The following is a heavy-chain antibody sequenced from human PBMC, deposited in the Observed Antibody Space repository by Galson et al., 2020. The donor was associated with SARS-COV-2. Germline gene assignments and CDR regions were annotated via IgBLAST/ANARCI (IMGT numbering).Heavy chain of an antibody. CDR1: GASITTSGYH. CDR3: AAFTDFYGICI. J-gene: IGHJ4*02. D-gene: IGHD3-10*01. Sequence: SETLSLTCAVSGASITTSGYHWGWFRQPPVKGLEWIGSIYYNGENYYNPSLKSRVTISRDTSKNQFSLNLNSVTAADTATYYCAAFTDFYGICIWGQGTLVTASA. V-gene: IGHV4-39*07. CDR2: IYYNGEN.